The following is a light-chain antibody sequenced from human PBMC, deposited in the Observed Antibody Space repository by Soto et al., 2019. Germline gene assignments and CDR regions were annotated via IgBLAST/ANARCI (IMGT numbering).Light chain of an antibody. Sequence: DIQLTQSPSFLSASVGDRVIITCRASQGISSYLAWYQQKPGKAPKLLIYAASTLQSGVPSRVSGSGFGTGFNLAVCSLKPEDLATYYCQQLNCYRRYTFSQGTKLEIK. J-gene: IGKJ2*01. CDR1: QGISSY. V-gene: IGKV1-9*01. CDR2: AAS. CDR3: QQLNCYRRYT.